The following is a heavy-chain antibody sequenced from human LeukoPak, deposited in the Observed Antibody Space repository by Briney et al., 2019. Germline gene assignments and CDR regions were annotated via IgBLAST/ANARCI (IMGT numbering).Heavy chain of an antibody. D-gene: IGHD2-2*01. CDR2: ISGSGGST. CDR1: GFTFSSYA. Sequence: PGGSLRLSCAASGFTFSSYAMSWVRQAPGKGLEWVSAISGSGGSTYYADSVKGRFTISRDNSKNTLCLQMNSLRAEDTAVYYCAIDIVVVPAAVDAFDIWGQGTMVTVSS. J-gene: IGHJ3*02. V-gene: IGHV3-23*01. CDR3: AIDIVVVPAAVDAFDI.